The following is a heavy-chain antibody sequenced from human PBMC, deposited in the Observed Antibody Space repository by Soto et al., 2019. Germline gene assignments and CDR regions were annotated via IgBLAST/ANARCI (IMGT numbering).Heavy chain of an antibody. CDR1: GYTFTSYG. Sequence: QVQLVQSGAEVKKPGASVKVSCKASGYTFTSYGISWVRQAPGQGLEWMGWISAYNGNTNYAQKLQGRVTMTTDTIPYTAYMELRSARSDDTAVYYCARVLLGYYDSSCPLGSWGQGTLVTVSS. CDR3: ARVLLGYYDSSCPLGS. J-gene: IGHJ4*02. V-gene: IGHV1-18*01. CDR2: ISAYNGNT. D-gene: IGHD3-22*01.